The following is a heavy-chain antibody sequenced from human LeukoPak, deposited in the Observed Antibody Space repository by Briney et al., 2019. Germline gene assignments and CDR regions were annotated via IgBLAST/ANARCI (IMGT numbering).Heavy chain of an antibody. J-gene: IGHJ4*02. Sequence: GRSLRLSCAVSGFTFSGYAMHWVRQAPGKGLEWVAAISYDGSDKDYADSVKGRFTISRDNSKNTLYLQMNSLRAEDTTVYYCARDGGYCSGGRCYSTGGLFDYWGQGTLVTVSS. CDR1: GFTFSGYA. CDR2: ISYDGSDK. CDR3: ARDGGYCSGGRCYSTGGLFDY. D-gene: IGHD2-15*01. V-gene: IGHV3-30*01.